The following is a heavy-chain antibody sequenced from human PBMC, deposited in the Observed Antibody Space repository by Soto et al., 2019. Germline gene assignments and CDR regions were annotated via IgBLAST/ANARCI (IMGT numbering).Heavy chain of an antibody. CDR1: GYTFTSYG. CDR2: ISAYNANT. J-gene: IGHJ5*02. Sequence: ASVKVSCKASGYTFTSYGINWVRQAPGQGLEWMGWISAYNANTHYAQKLQGRVTMTTDTFTSTAYMELSSLRSEDTAVYYCARVEVEYGDSAMPDTNWFDPWGQGTLVTVSS. V-gene: IGHV1-18*01. D-gene: IGHD4-17*01. CDR3: ARVEVEYGDSAMPDTNWFDP.